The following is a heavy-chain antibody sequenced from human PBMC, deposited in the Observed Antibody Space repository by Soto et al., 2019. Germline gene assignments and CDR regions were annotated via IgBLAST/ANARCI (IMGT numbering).Heavy chain of an antibody. CDR1: GGTFSSYT. CDR3: ARRLLEAVPAAMRYYYYYMDV. D-gene: IGHD2-2*01. Sequence: QVQLVQSGAEVKKPGSSVKVSCKASGGTFSSYTISWVRQAPGQGLEWMGRIIPILGIANYAQKFQGRVKITAEKSTSTAYMGRSSLRSEDTALYYCARRLLEAVPAAMRYYYYYMDVWGKGTTVTVSS. J-gene: IGHJ6*03. V-gene: IGHV1-69*02. CDR2: IIPILGIA.